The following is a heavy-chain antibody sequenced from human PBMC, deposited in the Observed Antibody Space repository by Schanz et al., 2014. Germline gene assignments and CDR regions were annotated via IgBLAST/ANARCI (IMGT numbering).Heavy chain of an antibody. V-gene: IGHV1-69*08. Sequence: QVQLVQSGAEVKKPGSSVKVSCTASGGTFSSYTISWIRQAPGQGLEWMGRIIPVLAIADYAQKFQGRVTNTADKSTSTAYMDLSSLRPEDTAVYYCARDGVDAAAGGNYWGQGTLVTVSS. D-gene: IGHD6-13*01. CDR3: ARDGVDAAAGGNY. CDR1: GGTFSSYT. CDR2: IIPVLAIA. J-gene: IGHJ4*02.